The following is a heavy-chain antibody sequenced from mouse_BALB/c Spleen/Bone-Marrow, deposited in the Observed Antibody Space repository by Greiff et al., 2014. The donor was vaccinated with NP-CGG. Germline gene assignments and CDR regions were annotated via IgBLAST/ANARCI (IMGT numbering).Heavy chain of an antibody. CDR3: SRDYGGTAWFAY. CDR1: GFKFKDTH. CDR2: IDPASGDT. J-gene: IGHJ3*01. V-gene: IGHV14-3*02. D-gene: IGHD1-1*01. Sequence: EVKLEESGAELVKPGASVKLSCTASGFKFKDTHMHWVKQRPEQGLEWIGRIDPASGDTKYDPKFQGKAAITGDTSSNTAYLQLSSLTSEDTDVYYCSRDYGGTAWFAYWGQGTLVTVSA.